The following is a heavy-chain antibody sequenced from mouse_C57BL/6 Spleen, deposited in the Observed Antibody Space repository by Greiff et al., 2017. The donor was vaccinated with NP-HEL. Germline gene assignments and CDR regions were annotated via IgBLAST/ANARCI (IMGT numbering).Heavy chain of an antibody. CDR1: GFTFSDYY. CDR2: INYDGSST. J-gene: IGHJ4*01. D-gene: IGHD3-2*02. Sequence: EVKLVESEGGLVQPGSSMKLSCTASGFTFSDYYMAWVRQVPEKGLEWVANINYDGSSTYYLDSLKSRFIISRDNAKNILYLQMSSLKSEDTATYYCARDRGSGYVGYYAMDYWGQGTSVTVSS. CDR3: ARDRGSGYVGYYAMDY. V-gene: IGHV5-16*01.